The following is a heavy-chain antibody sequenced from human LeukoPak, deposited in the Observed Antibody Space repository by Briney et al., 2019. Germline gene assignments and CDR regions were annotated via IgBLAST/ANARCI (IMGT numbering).Heavy chain of an antibody. V-gene: IGHV3-15*01. Sequence: GGSLRLSCAASGFTFSDYYMSWIRQAPGKGLEWVGRIKPKTDGETTEYAAPVKDRFSISRDDSKSMMYLQMNSLKTEGTAVYYCITPLPYSAQGGQGTLVTVSS. J-gene: IGHJ4*02. CDR2: IKPKTDGETT. CDR1: GFTFSDYY. D-gene: IGHD2-21*01. CDR3: ITPLPYSAQ.